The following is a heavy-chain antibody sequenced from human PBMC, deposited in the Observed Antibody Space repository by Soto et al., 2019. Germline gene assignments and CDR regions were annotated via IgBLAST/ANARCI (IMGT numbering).Heavy chain of an antibody. CDR3: ARQLSSTVRYYGMDV. J-gene: IGHJ6*02. CDR2: IDPSDSYT. V-gene: IGHV5-10-1*01. D-gene: IGHD4-17*01. Sequence: GESLKISCKGSGYSFTSYWISWVRQMPGKGLEWMGRIDPSDSYTNYSPSFQGHVTISADKSISTAYLQWSSLKASDTAMYYCARQLSSTVRYYGMDVWGQRTKVTVSS. CDR1: GYSFTSYW.